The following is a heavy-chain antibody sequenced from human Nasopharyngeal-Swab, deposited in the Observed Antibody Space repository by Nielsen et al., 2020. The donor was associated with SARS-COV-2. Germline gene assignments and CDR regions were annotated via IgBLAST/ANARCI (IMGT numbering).Heavy chain of an antibody. V-gene: IGHV3-23*01. CDR1: GFTLSSCA. Sequence: GESLKISCAASGFTLSSCAMSWVRQAPGKGLERVSAITGSGISTYYADSVKGRLTISRDTSKNILYLQMNSLRAEDTAVYYCAREGLSRYFDWLSLGDNDYWGQGTLVTVSS. D-gene: IGHD3-9*01. CDR2: ITGSGIST. J-gene: IGHJ4*02. CDR3: AREGLSRYFDWLSLGDNDY.